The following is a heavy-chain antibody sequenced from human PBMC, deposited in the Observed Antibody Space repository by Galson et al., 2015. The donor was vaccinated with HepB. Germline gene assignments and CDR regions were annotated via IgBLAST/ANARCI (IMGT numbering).Heavy chain of an antibody. CDR3: ARVGEQPGIAAARDAFDI. CDR2: INPSGGST. CDR1: GYTFTSYY. Sequence: SVKVSCKASGYTFTSYYMHWVRQAPGQGLEWMGIINPSGGSTSYAQKFQGRVTMTRDTSTSTVYMELSSLRSEDTAVYYCARVGEQPGIAAARDAFDIWGQGTMVTVSS. J-gene: IGHJ3*02. D-gene: IGHD6-13*01. V-gene: IGHV1-46*01.